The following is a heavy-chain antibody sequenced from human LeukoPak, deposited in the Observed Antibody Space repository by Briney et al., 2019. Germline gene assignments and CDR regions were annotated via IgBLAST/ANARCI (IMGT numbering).Heavy chain of an antibody. Sequence: MTSETLSLTCTVSGDSIRSASYSWAWLRQPPGKGLEWIGTTYYSGTISYNSSLKSRVTISVDTSKNQVSLTVTSVTAADTAMFYCARLMADPNAFDFWGQGTMVTVSS. CDR1: GDSIRSASYS. CDR3: ARLMADPNAFDF. V-gene: IGHV4-39*01. CDR2: TYYSGTI. D-gene: IGHD2-8*01. J-gene: IGHJ3*01.